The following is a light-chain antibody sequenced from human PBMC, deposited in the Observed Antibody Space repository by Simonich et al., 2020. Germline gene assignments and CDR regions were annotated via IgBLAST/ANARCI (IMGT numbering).Light chain of an antibody. Sequence: QSVLTQPPSVSAAPGQKVTISCSGSSSNIGNNYVSWYQQLPGTAPKLLIYSNKKRPAGLPVRFSGSKSGTSATLGITGLQTGDKADYYCGTWDSSLSAVVFGGGTKLTVL. CDR3: GTWDSSLSAVV. CDR1: SSNIGNNY. CDR2: SNK. J-gene: IGLJ2*01. V-gene: IGLV1-51*01.